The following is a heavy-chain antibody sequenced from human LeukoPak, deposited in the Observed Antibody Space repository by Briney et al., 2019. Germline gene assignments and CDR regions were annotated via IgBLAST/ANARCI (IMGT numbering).Heavy chain of an antibody. Sequence: ASVEVSCKASGYTFTSYDINWVRQATGRGLEWMGWMNPNSGNTGYAQKFQGRVTMTRNTSISTAYMELSSLRSEDTAVYYCARGGPKQLGVPEYYMDVWGKGTTVTVSS. CDR3: ARGGPKQLGVPEYYMDV. V-gene: IGHV1-8*01. D-gene: IGHD6-6*01. CDR2: MNPNSGNT. J-gene: IGHJ6*03. CDR1: GYTFTSYD.